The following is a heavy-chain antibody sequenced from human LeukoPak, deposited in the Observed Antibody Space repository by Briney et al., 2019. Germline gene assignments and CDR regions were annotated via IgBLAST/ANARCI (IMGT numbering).Heavy chain of an antibody. D-gene: IGHD6-19*01. V-gene: IGHV4-4*02. CDR3: AKVSSSGWSDFDY. J-gene: IGHJ4*02. CDR2: IYHSGST. CDR1: GGSISNNNW. Sequence: SGTLSLTCAASGGSISNNNWWSWVRQPPGKGLEWIGEIYHSGSTNFNPSLKSRVTISVDKSKNQFSLKLRSVTAADTAVYYCAKVSSSGWSDFDYWGQGALVIVSS.